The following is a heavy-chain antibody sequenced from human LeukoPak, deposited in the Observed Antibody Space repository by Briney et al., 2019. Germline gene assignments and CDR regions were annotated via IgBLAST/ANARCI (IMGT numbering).Heavy chain of an antibody. CDR2: IIPIFGTT. Sequence: SVKVSCKASGGTFSSYAISWVRQAPGQGLEWMGGIIPIFGTTNYAQKFQGRVTITADESTSTAYMELSSLRSEDTAVYYCARSDYGDGPFDYWGQGTLVTVSS. V-gene: IGHV1-69*13. CDR3: ARSDYGDGPFDY. J-gene: IGHJ4*02. CDR1: GGTFSSYA. D-gene: IGHD4-17*01.